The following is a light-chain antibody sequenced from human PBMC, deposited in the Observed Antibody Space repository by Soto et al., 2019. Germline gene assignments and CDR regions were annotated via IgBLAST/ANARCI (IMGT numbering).Light chain of an antibody. CDR1: QSLGRR. V-gene: IGKV1-39*01. Sequence: DIQMTQSPSSLSASVGDRVTITCRASQSLGRRLTWYQQKAGEAPKLLIYETSNLQNGVPSRFSGSGSETDFTLTINSLQPEDFATYYCQQSFGPPYTFGQGTMLE. J-gene: IGKJ2*01. CDR3: QQSFGPPYT. CDR2: ETS.